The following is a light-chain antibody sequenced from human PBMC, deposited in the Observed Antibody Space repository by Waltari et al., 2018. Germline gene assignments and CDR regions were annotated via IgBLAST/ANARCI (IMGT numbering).Light chain of an antibody. CDR1: TGTVTTNHY. CDR3: LLSFGITQI. J-gene: IGLJ2*01. Sequence: QAVVTQEPSVTVSPGGTLTLTCGSSTGTVTTNHYPYRFQQKPGQAPRTLIYDTTNKYPRTPARFSGSLLGGQAALTLSGVQPEDEAEYYCLLSFGITQIFGGGTKLTVL. V-gene: IGLV7-46*01. CDR2: DTT.